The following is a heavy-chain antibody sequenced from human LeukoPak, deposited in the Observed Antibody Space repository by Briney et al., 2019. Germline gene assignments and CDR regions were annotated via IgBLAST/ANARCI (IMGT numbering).Heavy chain of an antibody. Sequence: KASETLSLTCAVYGGSFSGYYWSWIRQPPGKGLEWIGYIYYSGSTNYNPSLKSRVTISVDTSKNQFSLKLSSVTAADTAVYYCARVVGSYYDSSGDAFDIWGQGTMVTVSS. CDR2: IYYSGST. V-gene: IGHV4-59*01. CDR3: ARVVGSYYDSSGDAFDI. D-gene: IGHD3-22*01. J-gene: IGHJ3*02. CDR1: GGSFSGYY.